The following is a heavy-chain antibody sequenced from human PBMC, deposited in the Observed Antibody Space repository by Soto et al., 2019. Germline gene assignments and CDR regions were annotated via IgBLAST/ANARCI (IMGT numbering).Heavy chain of an antibody. CDR3: ARDYYDSSGPFDY. CDR2: ISHDGSNK. D-gene: IGHD3-22*01. J-gene: IGHJ4*02. CDR1: GFTFSSYA. Sequence: QVQLVESGGGVVQPGRSLRLSCAASGFTFSSYAMHWVRQAPGKGLEWVAVISHDGSNKYYADSVKGRFTISRDNSKNTLYLQMNSLRAEDTAVYYCARDYYDSSGPFDYWGQGTLVTVSS. V-gene: IGHV3-30-3*01.